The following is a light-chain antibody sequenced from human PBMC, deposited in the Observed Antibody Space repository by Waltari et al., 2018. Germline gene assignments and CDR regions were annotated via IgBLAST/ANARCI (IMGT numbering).Light chain of an antibody. J-gene: IGKJ4*01. CDR1: QSVDKY. CDR2: DTS. V-gene: IGKV3-11*01. Sequence: EIVLTQSPATLSLSPGERATLSCRASQSVDKYFAWYQKKPGQAPRLLIYDTSLRATGIPARFSGSGSGTDFTLTISSLEPEDFAVYYCQLRTYWPALTFGGGTKVEIK. CDR3: QLRTYWPALT.